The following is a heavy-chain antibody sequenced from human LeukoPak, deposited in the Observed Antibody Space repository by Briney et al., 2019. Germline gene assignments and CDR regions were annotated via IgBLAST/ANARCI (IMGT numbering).Heavy chain of an antibody. CDR1: GFSFSSDA. CDR3: ARDGTAMVITNGYFDY. Sequence: GGSLRLSCAASGFSFSSDAMHWVRQAPGKGLEWVAVISYDGSNKYYADSVKGRFTISRDNSKNTLYLQINSLRAEDTAVYYCARDGTAMVITNGYFDYWGQGTLVTVSS. D-gene: IGHD5-18*01. J-gene: IGHJ4*02. CDR2: ISYDGSNK. V-gene: IGHV3-30-3*01.